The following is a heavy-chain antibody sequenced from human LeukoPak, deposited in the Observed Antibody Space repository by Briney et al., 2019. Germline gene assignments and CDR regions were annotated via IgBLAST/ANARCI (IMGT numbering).Heavy chain of an antibody. D-gene: IGHD3-22*01. CDR3: ARDRAHYDNSANAFDV. CDR1: GFTFSSYS. J-gene: IGHJ3*01. V-gene: IGHV3-48*04. Sequence: PGGSLRLSCAASGFTFSSYSMNWVRQAPGRGLEWVSYIDSRSASIYYADSVKGRFTISRDNAKQSLYLQMNGLRAEDTAVYYCARDRAHYDNSANAFDVWGQGTMVTVSS. CDR2: IDSRSASI.